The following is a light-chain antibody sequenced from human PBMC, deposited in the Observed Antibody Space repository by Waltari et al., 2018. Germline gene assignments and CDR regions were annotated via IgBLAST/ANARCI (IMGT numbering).Light chain of an antibody. Sequence: QSALTQPDSVSGSPGQSVTISCAGTSNDVGGHNSVSWYQEHPGQAPRVIIYDVSDRPSGVSDRFSGSKSGNTASLTISGLQAEDEADYYCSSQSSNDVVLFGGGTKLTVL. CDR2: DVS. CDR3: SSQSSNDVVL. J-gene: IGLJ2*01. V-gene: IGLV2-14*01. CDR1: SNDVGGHNS.